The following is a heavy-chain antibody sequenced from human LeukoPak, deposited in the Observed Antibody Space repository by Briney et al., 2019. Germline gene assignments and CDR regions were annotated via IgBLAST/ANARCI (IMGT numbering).Heavy chain of an antibody. CDR2: IYYSGST. D-gene: IGHD3-22*01. V-gene: IGHV4-39*07. J-gene: IGHJ4*02. Sequence: SSETLSLTCTVSGGSISSSSYYWGWIRQPPGKGLEWIGSIYYSGSTYYNPSLKSRVTVSVDTSKNQFSLKLSSVTAADTAVYYCAGDSSGYYSFDYWGQGTLVTVSS. CDR1: GGSISSSSYY. CDR3: AGDSSGYYSFDY.